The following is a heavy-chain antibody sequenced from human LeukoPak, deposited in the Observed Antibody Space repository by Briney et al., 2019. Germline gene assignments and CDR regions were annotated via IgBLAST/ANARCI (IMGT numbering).Heavy chain of an antibody. V-gene: IGHV3-49*03. J-gene: IGHJ6*03. Sequence: HPGGSLRLSCTAFEFTFGDNAMIWFHQSPGKGLEWVSLSRSRAHGGTTDYAASVMGRFTMSRDDSKNSAYLQMNSLETEDTAVYYCSRVERSSINNYYYYMAVWGKGTSVTVSS. D-gene: IGHD2-2*01. CDR3: SRVERSSINNYYYYMAV. CDR1: EFTFGDNA. CDR2: SRSRAHGGTT.